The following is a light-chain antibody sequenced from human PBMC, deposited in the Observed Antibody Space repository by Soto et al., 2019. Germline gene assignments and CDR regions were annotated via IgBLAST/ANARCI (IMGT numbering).Light chain of an antibody. Sequence: EIVLTQSPGTLSLSPGERATLSCRASQSVSSTYLAWYQQKPGQAPRLLIYGASSRATGIPDRFSGSESGTDFTLTISRLEAEDFAVYYFQQYGSSPFTFGPGTKVDIK. V-gene: IGKV3-20*01. J-gene: IGKJ3*01. CDR3: QQYGSSPFT. CDR2: GAS. CDR1: QSVSSTY.